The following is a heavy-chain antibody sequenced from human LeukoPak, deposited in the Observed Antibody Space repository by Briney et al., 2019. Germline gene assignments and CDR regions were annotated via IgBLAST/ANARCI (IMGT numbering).Heavy chain of an antibody. CDR1: GSTFSSYS. CDR2: ISSSSSYI. V-gene: IGHV3-21*01. J-gene: IGHJ6*02. CDR3: AREARLHGMDV. Sequence: GGSLRLSCAASGSTFSSYSMNWVRQAPGKGLEWVSSISSSSSYIYYADSVKGRFTISRDNAKNSLYLQMNSLRAEDTAVYYCAREARLHGMDVWGQGTTVTVSS. D-gene: IGHD2-15*01.